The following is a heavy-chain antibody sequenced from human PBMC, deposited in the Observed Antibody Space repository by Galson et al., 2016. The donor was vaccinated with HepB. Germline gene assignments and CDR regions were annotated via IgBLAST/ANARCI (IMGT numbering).Heavy chain of an antibody. D-gene: IGHD1-14*01. V-gene: IGHV1-46*01. CDR1: GYTFTSYY. CDR2: INPSGGST. CDR3: VRLGIGSDY. Sequence: SVKVSCKASGYTFTSYYIHWVRQAPGQGLEWMGIINPSGGSTNYAQKFQGRVTMTRDTSTSTVYMDLSSLRSEDTAVYYCVRLGIGSDYWGQGTLVTVSS. J-gene: IGHJ4*02.